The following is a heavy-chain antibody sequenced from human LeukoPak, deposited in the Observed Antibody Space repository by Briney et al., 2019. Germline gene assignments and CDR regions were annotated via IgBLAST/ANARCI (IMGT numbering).Heavy chain of an antibody. CDR3: ARAYMVRGVLDFDY. CDR1: GDSVSSNSAA. V-gene: IGHV6-1*01. CDR2: PYYRSKWYN. D-gene: IGHD3-10*01. J-gene: IGHJ4*02. Sequence: SQTLSLTCAISGDSVSSNSAAWNWIRQSPSRGLEWLGRPYYRSKWYNDYAVSVKSRITINPDTSKNQFSLQLNSVTPEDTAVYYCARAYMVRGVLDFDYWGQGTLVTVSS.